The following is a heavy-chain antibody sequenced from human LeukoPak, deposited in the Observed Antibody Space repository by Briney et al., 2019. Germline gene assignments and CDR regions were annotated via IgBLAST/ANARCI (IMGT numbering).Heavy chain of an antibody. CDR1: GYTFTGYY. J-gene: IGHJ4*02. V-gene: IGHV1-2*02. CDR3: ARADGLLTYYFDY. D-gene: IGHD3/OR15-3a*01. Sequence: ASVKVSCNASGYTFTGYYMHWVRQAPGQGLEWMGWINPNSGGTNYAQKFQGRVTMTRDTSISTAYMELSRLRSDDTAVYYCARADGLLTYYFDYWGQGTLVTVSS. CDR2: INPNSGGT.